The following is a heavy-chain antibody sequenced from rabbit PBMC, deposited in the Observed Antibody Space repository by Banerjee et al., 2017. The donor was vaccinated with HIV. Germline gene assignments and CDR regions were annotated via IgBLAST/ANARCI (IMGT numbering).Heavy chain of an antibody. D-gene: IGHD6-1*01. V-gene: IGHV1S45*01. CDR1: GFDFSSYHM. Sequence: QQQLKETGGGLVQPGGSLTLSCKASGFDFSSYHMSWVRQAPGKGLEWIACIYAGSSSTTYYASWAKGRFTVSKTSSTTVTLQMTSLTAADTATYFCARSYYTCGVGGCGFDSYFNLWGPGTLVTVS. CDR2: IYAGSSSTT. CDR3: ARSYYTCGVGGCGFDSYFNL. J-gene: IGHJ4*01.